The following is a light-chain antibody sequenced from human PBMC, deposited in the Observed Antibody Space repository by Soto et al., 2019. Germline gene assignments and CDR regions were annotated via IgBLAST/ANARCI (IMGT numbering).Light chain of an antibody. Sequence: QSVLTQPPSASGTPGQRVTISCSGGSSNIGSNSVNWYQQFPGTAPKLLIYSDNQWPSGVPDRFSGSKSGTSASLAISGLQSDDEADYYCAAWDDSLRGYVFGTGTRSPS. J-gene: IGLJ1*01. V-gene: IGLV1-44*01. CDR3: AAWDDSLRGYV. CDR2: SDN. CDR1: SSNIGSNS.